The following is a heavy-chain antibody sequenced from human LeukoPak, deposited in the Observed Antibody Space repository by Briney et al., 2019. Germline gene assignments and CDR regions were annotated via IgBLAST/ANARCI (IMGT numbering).Heavy chain of an antibody. V-gene: IGHV3-23*01. Sequence: GGSLRLSCAGSGFTFSSYAMSWVRQAPGKGLEWVSAISGSGGSTYYADSVKGRFTISRDNSKNTLYLQMNSLRAEDTAVYYCXXRGYSYGIEFFDYWGQGTLVTVSS. D-gene: IGHD5-18*01. J-gene: IGHJ4*02. CDR2: ISGSGGST. CDR3: XXRGYSYGIEFFDY. CDR1: GFTFSSYA.